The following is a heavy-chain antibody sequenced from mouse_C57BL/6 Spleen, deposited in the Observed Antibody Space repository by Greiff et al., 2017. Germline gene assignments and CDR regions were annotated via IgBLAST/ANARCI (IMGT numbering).Heavy chain of an antibody. D-gene: IGHD1-1*01. CDR3: ADSCLSTVEGPLYCYFDD. V-gene: IGHV1-81*01. CDR1: GYTFTSYG. Sequence: QVQLQQSGAELVRPGASVKLSCKASGYTFTSYGISWVKQRPGQGLEWIGEIYPRSGNTYYNEKFKGKDTLTADKSSSTAYMELRRLTSKDSAVYVDADSCLSTVEGPLYCYFDDWGKGTTVTVSS. J-gene: IGHJ1*03. CDR2: IYPRSGNT.